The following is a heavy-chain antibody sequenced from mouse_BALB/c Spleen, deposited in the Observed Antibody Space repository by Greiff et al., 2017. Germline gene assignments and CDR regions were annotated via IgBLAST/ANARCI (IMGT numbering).Heavy chain of an antibody. CDR1: GYSFTGYY. V-gene: IGHV1-31*01. Sequence: VQLQQSGPELVKPGASVKISCKASGYSFTGYYMHWVKQSHVKSLEWIGRINPYNGATSYNQNFKDKASLTVDKSSSTAYMELHSLTSEDSAVYYCAREDDYDGGFAYWGQGTLVTVSA. CDR2: INPYNGAT. J-gene: IGHJ3*01. CDR3: AREDDYDGGFAY. D-gene: IGHD2-4*01.